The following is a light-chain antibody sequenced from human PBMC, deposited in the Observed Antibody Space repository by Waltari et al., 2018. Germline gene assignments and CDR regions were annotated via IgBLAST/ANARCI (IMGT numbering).Light chain of an antibody. Sequence: EIVLTQSPGTLSLSPGERATLSCKASQSISTYLAWYQQKPGQAPRLLIYGASNTATGIPGRFSGSGSGTDFALTISRLEPEDFAVYYCQQYGSSPPITFGQGTRLEIK. V-gene: IGKV3-20*01. J-gene: IGKJ5*01. CDR2: GAS. CDR3: QQYGSSPPIT. CDR1: QSISTY.